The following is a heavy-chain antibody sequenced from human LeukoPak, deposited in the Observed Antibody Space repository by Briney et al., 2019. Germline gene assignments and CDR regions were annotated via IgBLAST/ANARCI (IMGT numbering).Heavy chain of an antibody. CDR2: IWYDGSNK. CDR3: ARDWYSSSWHYYYYGMDV. J-gene: IGHJ6*02. CDR1: GFTFSSYG. D-gene: IGHD6-13*01. V-gene: IGHV3-33*01. Sequence: GGSLRLSCAASGFTFSSYGMYWVRQAPGKGLEWVAVIWYDGSNKYYADSVKGRFTISRDNSKNTLYLQMNSLRAEDTAVYYCARDWYSSSWHYYYYGMDVWGQGTTVTVSS.